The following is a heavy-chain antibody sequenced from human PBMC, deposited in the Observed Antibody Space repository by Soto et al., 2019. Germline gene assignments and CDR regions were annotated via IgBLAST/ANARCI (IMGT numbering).Heavy chain of an antibody. V-gene: IGHV3-74*01. CDR2: INSDGSST. CDR1: GFTFSSYW. D-gene: IGHD6-13*01. CDR3: ARGPGIAAASDY. J-gene: IGHJ4*02. Sequence: GGALRLSCAASGFTFSSYWMHWVRQAPGKGLVWVSRINSDGSSTSYADSVKGRFTISRDNAKNTLYLQMNSLRAEDTAVYYCARGPGIAAASDYWGQGTLVTVSS.